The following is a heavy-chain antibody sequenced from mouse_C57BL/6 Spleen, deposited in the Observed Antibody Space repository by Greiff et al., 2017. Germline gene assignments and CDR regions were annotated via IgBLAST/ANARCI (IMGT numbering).Heavy chain of an antibody. D-gene: IGHD1-1*01. J-gene: IGHJ4*01. CDR3: ARGSTLYGSGYDYAMDY. V-gene: IGHV1-52*01. Sequence: VQLQQPGAELVRPGSSVKLSCKASGYTFTSYWMHWVKQRPIQGLEWIGNIDPSDSETHYNQKFKDKATLPVDKSSSPAYLQLSSLRSEDSAVYYCARGSTLYGSGYDYAMDYRGEGESVTVSS. CDR2: IDPSDSET. CDR1: GYTFTSYW.